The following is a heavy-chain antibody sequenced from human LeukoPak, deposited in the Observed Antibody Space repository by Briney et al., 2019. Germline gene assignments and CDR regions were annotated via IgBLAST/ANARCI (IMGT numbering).Heavy chain of an antibody. Sequence: VGSLRLSCAASGFTFSSYAMSWVRQAPGKRLEWVSAISGSGGSTYYADSVKGRFTISRDNSKNTLYLQMNSLRAEDTAVYYCAKGLWFGEFHRGFDPWGQGTLVTVSS. CDR1: GFTFSSYA. V-gene: IGHV3-23*01. CDR2: ISGSGGST. D-gene: IGHD3-10*01. J-gene: IGHJ5*02. CDR3: AKGLWFGEFHRGFDP.